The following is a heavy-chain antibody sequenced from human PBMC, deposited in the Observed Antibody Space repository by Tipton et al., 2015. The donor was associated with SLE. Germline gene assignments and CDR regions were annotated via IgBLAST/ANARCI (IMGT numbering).Heavy chain of an antibody. CDR3: ASPEGGYCSSTSCYAFDI. J-gene: IGHJ3*02. Sequence: TLSLTCAVYGGSFSGYYWSWIRQPPGKGLEWIGEINHSGSTNYNPSLKSRFTISVDTSKNQFSLKLSSVTAADTAVYYCASPEGGYCSSTSCYAFDIWGQGTMVTVSS. CDR1: GGSFSGYY. CDR2: INHSGST. D-gene: IGHD2-2*01. V-gene: IGHV4-34*01.